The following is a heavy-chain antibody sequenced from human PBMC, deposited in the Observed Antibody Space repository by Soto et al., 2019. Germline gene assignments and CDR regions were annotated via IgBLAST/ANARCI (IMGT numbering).Heavy chain of an antibody. Sequence: GGSLRLSCAASGFTFSSYAMSWVRQAPGKGLEWVSAISGSGGSTYYADSVKGRFTISRDNSKNTLYLQMNSLRAEDTAVYYCAKVGIIGQQLANYFDYWGQGTLVTVSS. V-gene: IGHV3-23*01. CDR3: AKVGIIGQQLANYFDY. J-gene: IGHJ4*02. D-gene: IGHD6-13*01. CDR2: ISGSGGST. CDR1: GFTFSSYA.